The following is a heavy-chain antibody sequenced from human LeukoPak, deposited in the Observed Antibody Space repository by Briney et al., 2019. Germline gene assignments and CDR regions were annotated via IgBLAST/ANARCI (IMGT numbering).Heavy chain of an antibody. CDR3: ARGYSTSWTYYFDF. CDR2: TLYSGNT. CDR1: GGSMNNYF. Sequence: SETLSLTCTVSGGSMNNYFWSWIRQPPGKGLEWIGHTLYSGNTNYNPSLKSRVTISVDSSKNHFSLNLNSDTAADTAVYYCARGYSTSWTYYFDFWGQGALVTVSS. D-gene: IGHD2-2*01. J-gene: IGHJ4*02. V-gene: IGHV4-59*12.